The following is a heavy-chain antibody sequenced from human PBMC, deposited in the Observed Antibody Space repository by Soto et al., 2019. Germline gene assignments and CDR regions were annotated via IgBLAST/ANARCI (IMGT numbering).Heavy chain of an antibody. D-gene: IGHD4-17*01. CDR3: ARDGPPGSHDSGDFDY. J-gene: IGHJ4*02. Sequence: ASVKVSCKASGYTFTSYGISWVRQAPGQGLEWMGWISAYNGNTNYAQKLQGRVTMTTDTSTSTAYMELRSLRSDDTAVYYCARDGPPGSHDSGDFDYWGQGTLVTVSS. CDR2: ISAYNGNT. CDR1: GYTFTSYG. V-gene: IGHV1-18*01.